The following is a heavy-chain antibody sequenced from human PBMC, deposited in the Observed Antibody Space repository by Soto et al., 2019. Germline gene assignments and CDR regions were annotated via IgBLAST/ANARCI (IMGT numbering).Heavy chain of an antibody. CDR1: GGSISGYY. J-gene: IGHJ6*02. CDR2: MYNTGST. V-gene: IGHV4-59*01. Sequence: SETLSLTCTVSGGSISGYYWSWIRQPPGKGLEWIGYMYNTGSTVYNPSFKSRVTISVDTSKNQLSLKLTSVTAADTAVYYCARGGRYRYGLDVWGQGTTVTVSS. CDR3: ARGGRYRYGLDV. D-gene: IGHD3-9*01.